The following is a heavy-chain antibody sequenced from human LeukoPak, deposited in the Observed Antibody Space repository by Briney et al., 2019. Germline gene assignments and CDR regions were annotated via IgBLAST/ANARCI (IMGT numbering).Heavy chain of an antibody. D-gene: IGHD3-16*02. CDR3: ARDHIWGSYRPGDAFDI. CDR1: GFTFDDYG. J-gene: IGHJ3*02. Sequence: PGGSLRLSCAASGFTFDDYGMSWVRQAPGKGLEWVSGINWNGGSTGYADSVKGRFTISRDNAKNSLYLQMNSLRAEDTALYHCARDHIWGSYRPGDAFDIWGQGTMVTVSS. CDR2: INWNGGST. V-gene: IGHV3-20*01.